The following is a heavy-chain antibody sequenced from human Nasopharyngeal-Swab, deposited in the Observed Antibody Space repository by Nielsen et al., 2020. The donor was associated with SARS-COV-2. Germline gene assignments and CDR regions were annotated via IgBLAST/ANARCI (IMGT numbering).Heavy chain of an antibody. J-gene: IGHJ6*02. V-gene: IGHV3-13*04. CDR2: IGTAGDT. CDR1: GFTFSSYD. D-gene: IGHD3-22*01. CDR3: ARGVSTYDSSGYPRSYYYYGMDV. Sequence: GGSLRLSCAASGFTFSSYDMHWVRQATGKGLEWVSAIGTAGDTYYPGSVEGRFTISRENAKNSLYLQMNSLRAGDTAVYYCARGVSTYDSSGYPRSYYYYGMDVWGQGTTVTVSS.